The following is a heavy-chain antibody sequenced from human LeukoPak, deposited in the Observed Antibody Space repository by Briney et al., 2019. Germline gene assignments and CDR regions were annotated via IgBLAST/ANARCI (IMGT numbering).Heavy chain of an antibody. CDR1: GGSISSGDHY. D-gene: IGHD3-22*01. J-gene: IGHJ3*02. CDR2: IYYSGST. V-gene: IGHV4-30-4*01. Sequence: SETLSLTCTVSGGSISSGDHYWSWIRQPPGKGLEWIGYIYYSGSTYYNPSLKSRVTISVDTSKNQFSLKLSSVTAADTAVYYCARFSSGYSRDAFDIWGQGTMVTVSS. CDR3: ARFSSGYSRDAFDI.